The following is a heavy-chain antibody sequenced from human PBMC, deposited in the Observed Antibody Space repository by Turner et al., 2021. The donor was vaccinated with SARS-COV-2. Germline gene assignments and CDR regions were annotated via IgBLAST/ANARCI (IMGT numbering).Heavy chain of an antibody. CDR3: AKARGEYGDYDGDY. V-gene: IGHV1-69*01. CDR1: GGIFSRYA. CDR2: LIPGFSTA. J-gene: IGHJ4*02. D-gene: IGHD4-17*01. Sequence: QVQLVQSGAVGQKPGSSVRVSCKASGGIFSRYAISWVRQATGQGLVWVGGLIPGFSTANYAQHFHARAIITANESTSYLRLSSLRSEDTAVYYCAKARGEYGDYDGDYWGQGTLVTVSS.